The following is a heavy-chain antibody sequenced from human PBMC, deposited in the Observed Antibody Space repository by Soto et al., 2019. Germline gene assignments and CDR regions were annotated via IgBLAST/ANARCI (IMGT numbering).Heavy chain of an antibody. Sequence: GTPVKVSCKACGGTFTSYAISWVRQAAGQGLEWMGGIIPIFGTANYAQKFQGRVTITADESTSTAYMELSSLRSEDTAVYYCAVDIVVVPAAMAWFDPWGQGTLVT. CDR1: GGTFTSYA. D-gene: IGHD2-2*01. J-gene: IGHJ5*02. CDR3: AVDIVVVPAAMAWFDP. CDR2: IIPIFGTA. V-gene: IGHV1-69*13.